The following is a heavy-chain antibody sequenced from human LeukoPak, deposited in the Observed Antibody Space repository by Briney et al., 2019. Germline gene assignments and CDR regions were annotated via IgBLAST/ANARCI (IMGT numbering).Heavy chain of an antibody. CDR1: GFTFSSYS. CDR2: ISSSSSTI. J-gene: IGHJ4*02. Sequence: PGGSLRLSCAASGFTFSSYSMNWVRQAPGKGLEWVSYISSSSSTIYYADSVKGRFTISRDNAKNSLYLQMNSLRAEDTAVYYCASFWGYYYGSGSYWDYWGQGTLVTVSS. D-gene: IGHD3-10*01. CDR3: ASFWGYYYGSGSYWDY. V-gene: IGHV3-48*04.